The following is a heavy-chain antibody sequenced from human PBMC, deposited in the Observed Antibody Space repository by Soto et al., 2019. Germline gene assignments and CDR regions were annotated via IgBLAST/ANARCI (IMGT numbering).Heavy chain of an antibody. Sequence: QVQLVQSGAEVKKPGSSVKVSCKASGGTFSSYAISWVRQAPGQGLECMGGIIPIFGTANYAQKFQGRVTITADEATSTAYMELSSLRSEDTAVYYCARDQAAHVDTAVDFDYWGQGTLVTVSS. J-gene: IGHJ4*02. V-gene: IGHV1-69*01. D-gene: IGHD5-18*01. CDR1: GGTFSSYA. CDR2: IIPIFGTA. CDR3: ARDQAAHVDTAVDFDY.